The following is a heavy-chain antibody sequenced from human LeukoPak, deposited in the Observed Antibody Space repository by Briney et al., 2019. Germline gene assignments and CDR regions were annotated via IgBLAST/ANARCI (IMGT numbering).Heavy chain of an antibody. J-gene: IGHJ5*02. CDR2: ISYDGSNK. CDR1: GFTFSSYA. CDR3: AKTPLNYYDSSGYNNWFDP. D-gene: IGHD3-22*01. V-gene: IGHV3-30-3*02. Sequence: GGSLRLSCAASGFTFSSYAMHWVRQAPGKGLEWVAVISYDGSNKYYADSVKGRFTISRDNSKNTLYLQMNSLRAEDTAVYYCAKTPLNYYDSSGYNNWFDPWGQGTLVTVSS.